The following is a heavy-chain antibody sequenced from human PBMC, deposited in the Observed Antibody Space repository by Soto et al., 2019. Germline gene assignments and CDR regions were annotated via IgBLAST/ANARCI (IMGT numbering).Heavy chain of an antibody. J-gene: IGHJ4*02. D-gene: IGHD6-13*01. CDR3: ARGDSSSWYFLDY. Sequence: SVKVSCKASGYTFTSYAMRWVRQAPGQGLEWMGGIIAIFGTANYAQKFQGRVTITADESTSTAYMELSSLRSEDTAVYYCARGDSSSWYFLDYWGQGTLVIVSS. CDR2: IIAIFGTA. CDR1: GYTFTSYA. V-gene: IGHV1-69*13.